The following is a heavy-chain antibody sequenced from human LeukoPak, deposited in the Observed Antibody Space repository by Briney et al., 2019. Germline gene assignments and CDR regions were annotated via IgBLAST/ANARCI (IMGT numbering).Heavy chain of an antibody. D-gene: IGHD2-2*01. V-gene: IGHV4-61*02. CDR3: VGVYCSSTSCYLDP. Sequence: PSETLSLTCTVSGGSISSGSYYWSWIRQPAGKGLEWIGRIYTSGSTNYNPSLKSRVTISVDTSKNQFSLKLSSVTAADTAVYYCVGVYCSSTSCYLDPWGQGTLVTVSS. CDR1: GGSISSGSYY. J-gene: IGHJ5*02. CDR2: IYTSGST.